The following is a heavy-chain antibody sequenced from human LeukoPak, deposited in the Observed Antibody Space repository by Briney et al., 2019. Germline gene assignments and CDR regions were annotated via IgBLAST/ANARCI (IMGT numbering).Heavy chain of an antibody. CDR3: ARKPTTSDAFDM. Sequence: SETLSLTCTVSGGSISSSSYYWSWIRQPPGKGLEWIGEINHSGSTNYNPSLKSRATISVDKSKGQFSLKLSSVTAADTAIYYCARKPTTSDAFDMWGKGTMVTVSS. J-gene: IGHJ3*02. D-gene: IGHD1-26*01. V-gene: IGHV4-39*07. CDR2: INHSGST. CDR1: GGSISSSSYY.